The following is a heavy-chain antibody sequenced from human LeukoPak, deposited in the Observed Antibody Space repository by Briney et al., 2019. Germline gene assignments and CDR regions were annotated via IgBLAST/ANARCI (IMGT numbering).Heavy chain of an antibody. J-gene: IGHJ4*02. V-gene: IGHV3-30-3*01. CDR2: ISYDGSNR. Sequence: PGRSLRLSCAASGFTFSSYAMHWVRQAPGKGLEWVAVISYDGSNRYYADSVKGRFTISRDNSKNTLYLQMNSLRAEDTAVYYCARDTVGDYDILTGYYWRYDWFDYWGQGTLVTVSS. D-gene: IGHD3-9*01. CDR1: GFTFSSYA. CDR3: ARDTVGDYDILTGYYWRYDWFDY.